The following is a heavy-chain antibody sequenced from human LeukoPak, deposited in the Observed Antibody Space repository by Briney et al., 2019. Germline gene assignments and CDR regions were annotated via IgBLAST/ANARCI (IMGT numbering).Heavy chain of an antibody. D-gene: IGHD6-19*01. CDR3: ANKVQIAVPGLHGMAD. CDR2: ISGCGGST. V-gene: IGHV3-23*01. Sequence: GGSLGLSCAASGFTFSSYAMSWVRQAPGRGLDWVSTISGCGGSTYYADSVKGRFTISRDNSKNTLYLQMNSLRVEDTGKYYCANKVQIAVPGLHGMADWGQGTTVTVSS. J-gene: IGHJ6*02. CDR1: GFTFSSYA.